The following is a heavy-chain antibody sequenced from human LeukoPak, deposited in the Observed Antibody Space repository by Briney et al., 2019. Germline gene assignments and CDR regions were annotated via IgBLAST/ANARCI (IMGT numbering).Heavy chain of an antibody. Sequence: PGGSLRLSCAASGFTFSSYAMSWVRQAPGKGLEWVSAISGSGGSTYYADSVKGRFTISRDNSKNTLYLQMNSLRAEDTAVYYCANGLVGARGFDYWGQGTLVTVSS. D-gene: IGHD1-26*01. CDR3: ANGLVGARGFDY. CDR1: GFTFSSYA. J-gene: IGHJ4*02. V-gene: IGHV3-23*01. CDR2: ISGSGGST.